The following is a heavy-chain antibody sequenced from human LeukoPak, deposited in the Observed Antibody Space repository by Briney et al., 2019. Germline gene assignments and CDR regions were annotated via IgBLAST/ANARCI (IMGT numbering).Heavy chain of an antibody. CDR1: GFTFSSYT. V-gene: IGHV3-74*01. Sequence: GGSLRLSCAASGFTFSSYTMNWVRQAPGKGLVWVSRINSDGSSTSYADSVKGRFTISRDNAKNTLYLQMNSLRAEDAAVYYCARTKYYYYMDVWGKGTTVTVSS. J-gene: IGHJ6*03. CDR3: ARTKYYYYMDV. CDR2: INSDGSST.